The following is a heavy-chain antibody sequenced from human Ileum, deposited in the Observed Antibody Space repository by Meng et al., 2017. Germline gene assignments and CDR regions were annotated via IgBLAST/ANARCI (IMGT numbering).Heavy chain of an antibody. J-gene: IGHJ5*02. CDR3: ARDRFSSGSSNWFDP. D-gene: IGHD3-10*01. CDR2: IYYSGTI. Sequence: VPLQEARPGLVKPLHTLSLTCTVSGVSLSRSFYHWDLIRQHQGNGLELIGSIYYSGTIYSNPSLKSRLTISTVTAKNPFSLALSSVTAADTAVYYWARDRFSSGSSNWFDPWGQGTLVTVSS. V-gene: IGHV4-31*03. CDR1: GVSLSRSFYH.